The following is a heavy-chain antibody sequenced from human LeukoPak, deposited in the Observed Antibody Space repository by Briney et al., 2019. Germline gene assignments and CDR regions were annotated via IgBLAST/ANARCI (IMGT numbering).Heavy chain of an antibody. J-gene: IGHJ4*02. Sequence: SVKVSCKDSGGTFSSYAISWVRQAPGHGLEWMGGIIPIFGTANYAQKFQGRVTITADESTSTAYMELSSLRSEDTAVYYSARDLSGDGGYFDYWGQGTLVTVSS. CDR3: ARDLSGDGGYFDY. CDR2: IIPIFGTA. V-gene: IGHV1-69*13. D-gene: IGHD5-24*01. CDR1: GGTFSSYA.